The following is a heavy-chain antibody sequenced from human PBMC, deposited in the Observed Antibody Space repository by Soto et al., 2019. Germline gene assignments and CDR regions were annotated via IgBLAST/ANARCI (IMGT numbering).Heavy chain of an antibody. J-gene: IGHJ4*02. CDR3: ARVYCSGTSCYSFDS. D-gene: IGHD2-2*01. CDR1: GGSISSYY. Sequence: PSETLSLTCTVSGGSISSYYWSWVRQPPGKGLQWIGYVYYSGNVNYNPSLKSRVTISVDPSKNQCSLRLTSVTAADTAMYYCARVYCSGTSCYSFDSWGQGTLVTVSS. CDR2: VYYSGNV. V-gene: IGHV4-59*01.